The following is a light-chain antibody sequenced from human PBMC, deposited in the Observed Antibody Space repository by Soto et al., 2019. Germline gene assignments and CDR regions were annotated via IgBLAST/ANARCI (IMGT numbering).Light chain of an antibody. CDR3: QQYDASDLG. CDR1: QTLSINS. V-gene: IGKV3-20*01. Sequence: EIVLTQSPGTLSLSPGERATLSCRASQTLSINSLAWYQQKPGQSPRLLIYAASTRATDIPARFSASESGTDFVLSISSLEPHVFALYYCQQYDASDLGFGPGTYVEI. J-gene: IGKJ3*01. CDR2: AAS.